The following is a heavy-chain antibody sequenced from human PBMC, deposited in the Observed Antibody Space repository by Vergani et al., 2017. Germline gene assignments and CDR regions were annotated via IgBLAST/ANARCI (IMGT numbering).Heavy chain of an antibody. D-gene: IGHD6-13*01. Sequence: QVQLVESGGGVVQPGGSLRLSCAASGFTFSSYGMHWVRQAPGKGLEWVAFIQYDGSNKYYADSVKGRFTISRDNPKNTLYLQMNSLRTEDTAVYYCAKDLGSSTLLGWFDPWGQGTLVTVSS. CDR3: AKDLGSSTLLGWFDP. J-gene: IGHJ5*02. V-gene: IGHV3-30*02. CDR2: IQYDGSNK. CDR1: GFTFSSYG.